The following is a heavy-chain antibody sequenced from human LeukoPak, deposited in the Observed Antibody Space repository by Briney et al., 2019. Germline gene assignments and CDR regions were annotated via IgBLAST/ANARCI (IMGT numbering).Heavy chain of an antibody. J-gene: IGHJ3*02. D-gene: IGHD3-10*01. CDR1: GFTFSSYG. Sequence: GGSLRLSCAASGFTFSSYGMHWVRQAPGKGLEWVAVIWYDGSKKYYADSVKGRFTISRDNAKNSVYLQMNSLRDEDTAVYYCARDRAYAFDNWGQGTMVTVSS. V-gene: IGHV3-33*01. CDR2: IWYDGSKK. CDR3: ARDRAYAFDN.